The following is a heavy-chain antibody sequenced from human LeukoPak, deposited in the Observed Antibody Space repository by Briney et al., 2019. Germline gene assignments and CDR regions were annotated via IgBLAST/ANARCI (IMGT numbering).Heavy chain of an antibody. CDR3: ATGRWEPPVAFDI. CDR1: GGTFSSYA. Sequence: SVKVSCKASGGTFSSYAISWVRQAPGQGLEWMGGIIPIFGTANYAQKFQGRVTITADESTSTAYMELSSLRSEDTAVYYCATGRWEPPVAFDIWGQGTMVTVSS. CDR2: IIPIFGTA. J-gene: IGHJ3*02. D-gene: IGHD1-26*01. V-gene: IGHV1-69*13.